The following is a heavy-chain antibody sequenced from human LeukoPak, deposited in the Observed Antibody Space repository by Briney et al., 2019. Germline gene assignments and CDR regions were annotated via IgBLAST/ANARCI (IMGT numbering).Heavy chain of an antibody. Sequence: GGSLRLSCAASGFTFSSYGMHWVRQAPGKGLEWVSAISGSGGSTYYADSVKGRFTISRDNSNNTLYLQINSLRADDTAVYYCAKTPSLWWFDPWGQGTLVTVSS. J-gene: IGHJ5*02. CDR2: ISGSGGST. D-gene: IGHD3-16*02. V-gene: IGHV3-23*01. CDR3: AKTPSLWWFDP. CDR1: GFTFSSYG.